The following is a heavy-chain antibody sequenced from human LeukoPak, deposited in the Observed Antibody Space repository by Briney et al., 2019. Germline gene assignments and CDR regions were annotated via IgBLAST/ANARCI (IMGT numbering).Heavy chain of an antibody. Sequence: GGSLRLSCAASGFTFSRYWMSWVRQAPGKGLEWVASIKQDGSERYYVDSVKGRFTISSDNAKNSVYLQMNSLRAEDTAVYYCARVGYYASGPFSYFDYWGQGTLVTVSS. CDR2: IKQDGSER. J-gene: IGHJ4*02. CDR1: GFTFSRYW. V-gene: IGHV3-7*02. D-gene: IGHD3-10*01. CDR3: ARVGYYASGPFSYFDY.